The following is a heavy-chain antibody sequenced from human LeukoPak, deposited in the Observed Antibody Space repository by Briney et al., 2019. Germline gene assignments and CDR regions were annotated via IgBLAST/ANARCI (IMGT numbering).Heavy chain of an antibody. J-gene: IGHJ4*02. CDR2: ISGSGVST. CDR1: GFTFSRYA. D-gene: IGHD3-16*01. Sequence: GGSLRLSCAASGFTFSRYAMSWVRQAPGKGLEWVSAISGSGVSTFYADSVKGRFTISRDNSKNTLHLQIDSLRAEDTALYYCAKMMSDAAYYYDLDYWGQGTLVTVSS. CDR3: AKMMSDAAYYYDLDY. V-gene: IGHV3-23*01.